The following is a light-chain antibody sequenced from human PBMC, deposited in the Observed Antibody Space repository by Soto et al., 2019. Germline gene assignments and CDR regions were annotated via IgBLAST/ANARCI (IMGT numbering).Light chain of an antibody. J-gene: IGKJ3*01. Sequence: EMVMTQSPATLSVSPGESVTLSCRDSESVHRNLAWYQQKPGQGPSLLIYYASTRATGVPDRFTGSGSGTEFTLTISSLQSEDFGVYHCQHYSNWPPTFGPGTKVEIK. CDR1: ESVHRN. V-gene: IGKV3-15*01. CDR3: QHYSNWPPT. CDR2: YAS.